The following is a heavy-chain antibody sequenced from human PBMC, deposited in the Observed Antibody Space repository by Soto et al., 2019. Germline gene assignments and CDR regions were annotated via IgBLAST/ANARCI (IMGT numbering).Heavy chain of an antibody. CDR2: INPSGGST. D-gene: IGHD3-3*01. Sequence: ASVKVSCKASGYTFTSYYMHWVLQAPGQGLEWMGIINPSGGSTSYAQKFQGRVTMTRDTSTSTVYMELSSLRSEDTAVYYCARDLTGITIFGVVHYGMDVWGQGTTVTVSS. J-gene: IGHJ6*02. CDR1: GYTFTSYY. CDR3: ARDLTGITIFGVVHYGMDV. V-gene: IGHV1-46*01.